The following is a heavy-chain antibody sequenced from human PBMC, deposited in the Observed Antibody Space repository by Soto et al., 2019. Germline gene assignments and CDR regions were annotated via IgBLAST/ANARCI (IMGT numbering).Heavy chain of an antibody. CDR3: ARGLRFLEWLPRGLYYYYGIDV. J-gene: IGHJ6*02. D-gene: IGHD3-3*01. V-gene: IGHV1-69*06. CDR1: GGTFSSYA. Sequence: QVQLVQSGAEVKKPGSSVKVSCKASGGTFSSYAISWVRQAPGQGLEWMGGIIPIFVTANYAQKFQGRVTITADKVTGPAYRELSSLRSEHTPVYYWARGLRFLEWLPRGLYYYYGIDVWGQGTTVTVSS. CDR2: IIPIFVTA.